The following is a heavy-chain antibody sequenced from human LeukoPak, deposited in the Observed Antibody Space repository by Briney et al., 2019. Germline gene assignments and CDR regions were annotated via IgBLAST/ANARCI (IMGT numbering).Heavy chain of an antibody. V-gene: IGHV1-3*01. D-gene: IGHD2-15*01. CDR2: INAGNGNT. CDR3: ARDRNPIAAINFFDY. J-gene: IGHJ4*02. Sequence: ASVKVSCKASGYTFTSYAMHWVRQALGQRLEWMGWINAGNGNTKYSQRFQGRVTITRDTSASTAYMELSSLRSEDTAMYYCARDRNPIAAINFFDYWGQGTLVTVSS. CDR1: GYTFTSYA.